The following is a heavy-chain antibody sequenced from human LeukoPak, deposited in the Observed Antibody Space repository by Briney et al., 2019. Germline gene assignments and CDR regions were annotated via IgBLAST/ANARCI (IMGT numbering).Heavy chain of an antibody. D-gene: IGHD1-26*01. Sequence: GGSLRLSYAASGFTFSDYYMSWIRQAPGKGREGVSYISSSGSTIYYADSVKGRFTISRDNAKNSLYLQMNSLRAEDTAVYYCAKDDGGSYYIYYYYMDVWGKGTTVTISS. CDR1: GFTFSDYY. V-gene: IGHV3-11*04. CDR2: ISSSGSTI. CDR3: AKDDGGSYYIYYYYMDV. J-gene: IGHJ6*03.